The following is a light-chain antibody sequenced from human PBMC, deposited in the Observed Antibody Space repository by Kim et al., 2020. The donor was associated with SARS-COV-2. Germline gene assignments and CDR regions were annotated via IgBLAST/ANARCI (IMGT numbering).Light chain of an antibody. J-gene: IGKJ4*01. Sequence: PGERATLSCRASQSVGPYLAWYQQKPGQAPRLLIYDASNRATGIPARFSGSGSGTDFTLTISSLESEDFAVYYCQQRSNWPPALTFGGGTKVDIK. CDR2: DAS. CDR3: QQRSNWPPALT. V-gene: IGKV3-11*01. CDR1: QSVGPY.